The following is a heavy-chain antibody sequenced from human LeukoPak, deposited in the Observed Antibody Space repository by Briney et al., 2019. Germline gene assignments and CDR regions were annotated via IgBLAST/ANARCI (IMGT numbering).Heavy chain of an antibody. V-gene: IGHV4-59*01. Sequence: SETLSLTCTVSGGSISSYYWSWIRQPPGKGLEWIGYIYYSGSTNYNPSLKSRVTISVDTSKNQFSLKLSSVTAADTAVYYCARAGRHCSGGSCYGIDYWGQGTLVTVSS. D-gene: IGHD2-15*01. CDR2: IYYSGST. CDR3: ARAGRHCSGGSCYGIDY. CDR1: GGSISSYY. J-gene: IGHJ4*02.